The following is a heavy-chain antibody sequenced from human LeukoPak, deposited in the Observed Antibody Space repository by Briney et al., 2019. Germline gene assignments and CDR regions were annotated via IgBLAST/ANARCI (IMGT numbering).Heavy chain of an antibody. D-gene: IGHD2-2*02. CDR1: GFTFSSYS. V-gene: IGHV3-21*01. Sequence: GGSLRLSCAASGFTFSSYSMNWVRQAPGKGLEWVSSISSSSSYIYYADSVKGRFTISRDNAKNSLYLQMNSLRAEDTAVYYCARGPIVVVPAAIPNFDYWGQGTLVTVSS. CDR3: ARGPIVVVPAAIPNFDY. CDR2: ISSSSSYI. J-gene: IGHJ4*02.